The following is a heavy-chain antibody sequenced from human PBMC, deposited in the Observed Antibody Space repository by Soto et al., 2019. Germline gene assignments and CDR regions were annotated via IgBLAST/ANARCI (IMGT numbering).Heavy chain of an antibody. D-gene: IGHD5-12*01. Sequence: QVQLVQSGAQVKKPGASVKVSCKSSGYTFDNYALHWVRQAPGRRLEWMGWIHAGNGYTKYSQSLQGRVTQNRDTYASKVHMDLSSLRSEDTAVYYCARVQYSGYDFKLDFDLWGQGTMVTVAS. CDR2: IHAGNGYT. V-gene: IGHV1-3*01. CDR3: ARVQYSGYDFKLDFDL. J-gene: IGHJ3*01. CDR1: GYTFDNYA.